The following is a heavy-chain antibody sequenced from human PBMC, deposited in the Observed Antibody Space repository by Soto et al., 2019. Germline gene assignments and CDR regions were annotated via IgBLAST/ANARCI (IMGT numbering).Heavy chain of an antibody. D-gene: IGHD3-10*01. CDR2: INHTGST. V-gene: IGHV4-34*01. J-gene: IGHJ4*02. Sequence: PSETLSLTCAVYGGSFSGYYWSWIRQPPGKGLEWIGEINHTGSTNYNPSHKGRVTISVDTSKNQFSLKLNSVTAADTAVYYCARKTGIRYYFAYWGQGTLVTVSS. CDR3: ARKTGIRYYFAY. CDR1: GGSFSGYY.